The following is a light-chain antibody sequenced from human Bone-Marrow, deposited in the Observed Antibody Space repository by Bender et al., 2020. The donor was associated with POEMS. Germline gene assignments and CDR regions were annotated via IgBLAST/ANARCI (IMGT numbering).Light chain of an antibody. CDR3: AAWDAGQIGGV. Sequence: QSVLTQPPSASGTPGQRVTISCSGSNSNIGTNAVNWYQQFPGTATKLLIYSDNHRPSGVPDRFYAFQSGTSASLAISGLQSEDEADYECAAWDAGQIGGVIGGGAKLTV. V-gene: IGLV1-44*01. CDR1: NSNIGTNA. CDR2: SDN. J-gene: IGLJ3*02.